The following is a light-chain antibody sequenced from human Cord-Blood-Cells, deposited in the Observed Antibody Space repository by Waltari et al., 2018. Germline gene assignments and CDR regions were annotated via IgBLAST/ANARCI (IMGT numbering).Light chain of an antibody. CDR3: SSYTSSSTRVV. Sequence: QSALTQPASVSGSPGQSITISCTGTSSDVGGYNYVSWYQQHPGKAPKLMIYDVSNRPSGVSNRVSGSKSGNTAPLTISGLQAEDEADYYCSSYTSSSTRVVFGGGTKLTVL. V-gene: IGLV2-14*01. J-gene: IGLJ2*01. CDR1: SSDVGGYNY. CDR2: DVS.